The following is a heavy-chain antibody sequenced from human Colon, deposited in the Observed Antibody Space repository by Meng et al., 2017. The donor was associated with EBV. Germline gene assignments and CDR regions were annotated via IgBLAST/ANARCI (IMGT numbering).Heavy chain of an antibody. CDR3: ARGKQDAWELLAY. Sequence: SGPGAVKPQGPLSLTCGVSGVSISSNIRWTGVRQPPGKGLEWIGDIDDSGSTNYNPSLNSRISISLDKSKNHFSLKVNSVTAADTAVYYCARGKQDAWELLAYWGQGALVTVSS. CDR2: IDDSGST. V-gene: IGHV4-4*03. J-gene: IGHJ4*02. D-gene: IGHD1-26*01. CDR1: GVSISSNIR.